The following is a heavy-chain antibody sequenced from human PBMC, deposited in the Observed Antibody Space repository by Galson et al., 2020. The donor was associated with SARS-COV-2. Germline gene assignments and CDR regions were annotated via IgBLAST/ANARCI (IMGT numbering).Heavy chain of an antibody. V-gene: IGHV3-30*18. CDR1: GFTFSSYG. CDR3: AKDTENCSGGSCYWKTLNPYGMDV. CDR2: ISYDGSNK. Sequence: TGGSLRLSCAASGFTFSSYGMHWVRQAPGKGLEWVAVISYDGSNKYYADSVKGRFTISRDNSKNTLYLQMNSLRAEDTAVYYCAKDTENCSGGSCYWKTLNPYGMDVWGQGTTVTVSS. D-gene: IGHD2-15*01. J-gene: IGHJ6*02.